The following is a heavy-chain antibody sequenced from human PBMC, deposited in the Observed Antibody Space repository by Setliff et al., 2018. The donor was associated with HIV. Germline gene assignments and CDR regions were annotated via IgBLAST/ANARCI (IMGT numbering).Heavy chain of an antibody. Sequence: GASVKVSCKASGYRFNTYGISWVRQAPGQGLEWMGWISPYNGDTRFAQSLQGRVTLTTDTSTNTAYMEVRNLTSDDTAVYYCARGRGSQSYYYLDVWGKGTTVTVSS. CDR2: ISPYNGDT. J-gene: IGHJ6*03. CDR3: ARGRGSQSYYYLDV. V-gene: IGHV1-18*01. D-gene: IGHD3-10*01. CDR1: GYRFNTYG.